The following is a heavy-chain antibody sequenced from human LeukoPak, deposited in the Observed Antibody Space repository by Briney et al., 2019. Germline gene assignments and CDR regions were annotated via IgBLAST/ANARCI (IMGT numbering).Heavy chain of an antibody. D-gene: IGHD3-10*01. Sequence: QPGRSLRLSCEASGLLFSSYGFYWVRQAPGKGLEWVAYISFSGTTEDYADSLEGRFTISRDNSESKVYLQMSSLRSEDTAVYYCARGWFGLDPWGQGTQVIVSS. J-gene: IGHJ5*02. CDR2: ISFSGTTE. V-gene: IGHV3-30*03. CDR3: ARGWFGLDP. CDR1: GLLFSSYG.